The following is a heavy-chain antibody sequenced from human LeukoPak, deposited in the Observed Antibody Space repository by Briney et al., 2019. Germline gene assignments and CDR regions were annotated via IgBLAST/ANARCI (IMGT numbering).Heavy chain of an antibody. CDR2: INPNSGGT. Sequence: ASVKVSCKSSGYTFTDYYMHLVRQAPGQGLEWMGCINPNSGGTNYAQKFQGGVTMTRDTSISTAYMELSRVRSDDTAVYYCARSNASWFGEHYYYYGMDVWGQGTSVTVSS. CDR1: GYTFTDYY. CDR3: ARSNASWFGEHYYYYGMDV. V-gene: IGHV1-2*02. J-gene: IGHJ6*02. D-gene: IGHD3-10*01.